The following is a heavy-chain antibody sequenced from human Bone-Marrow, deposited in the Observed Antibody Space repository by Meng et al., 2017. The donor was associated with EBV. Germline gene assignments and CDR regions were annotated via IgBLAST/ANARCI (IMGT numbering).Heavy chain of an antibody. V-gene: IGHV1-3*01. J-gene: IGHJ4*02. CDR1: GYDFTSAS. CDR2: INAGNGHT. Sequence: PGAPAACHCKASGYDFTSASMTWVRQAPGKRLEWMGWINAGNGHTKYSQKFQGRVTITRDTSASTAYMELSSLRSEDTAVYYCARLDSSGLDYWGQGTLVTVSS. CDR3: ARLDSSGLDY. D-gene: IGHD3-22*01.